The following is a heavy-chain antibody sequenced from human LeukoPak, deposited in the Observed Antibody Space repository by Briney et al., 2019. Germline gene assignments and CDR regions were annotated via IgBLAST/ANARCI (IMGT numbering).Heavy chain of an antibody. V-gene: IGHV3-20*04. CDR2: INWNGGST. CDR1: GFTFDDYG. J-gene: IGHJ3*02. CDR3: ARDPSIGGYVDAFDI. D-gene: IGHD3-16*01. Sequence: GGSLRLSCAASGFTFDDYGVSWVRQAPGKGLEWVSGINWNGGSTGYADSVKGRFTISRDNAKNSLYLQMNSLRAEDTALYYCARDPSIGGYVDAFDIWGQGTMVTVSS.